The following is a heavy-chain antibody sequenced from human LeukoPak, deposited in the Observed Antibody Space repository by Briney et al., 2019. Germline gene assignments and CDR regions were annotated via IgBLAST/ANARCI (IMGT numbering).Heavy chain of an antibody. D-gene: IGHD1-7*01. CDR1: GYSISSGYY. CDR2: IYHSGST. CDR3: ARGDNWDYGRRGFLIDY. V-gene: IGHV4-38-2*02. Sequence: PSETLSLTCTVSGYSISSGYYWGWIRQPPGKGLEWIGSIYHSGSTYYNPSLKSRVTISVDTSKNQFSLKLSSVTAADTAVYYCARGDNWDYGRRGFLIDYWGQGTLVTVSS. J-gene: IGHJ4*02.